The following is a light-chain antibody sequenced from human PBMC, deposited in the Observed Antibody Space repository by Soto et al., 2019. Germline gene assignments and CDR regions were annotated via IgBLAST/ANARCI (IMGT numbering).Light chain of an antibody. J-gene: IGLJ3*02. CDR3: QSYDTTSRV. V-gene: IGLV6-57*03. Sequence: NFMLTQPHSVSESPGKTVTISCTRSSGSIDTSYGQWYQQRPGSAPTTVIFEDNRRPSGVPDRFSGSIDSSSNSAFFTISGLKTEDEAEYYCQSYDTTSRVFGGGTKVTVL. CDR2: EDN. CDR1: SGSIDTSY.